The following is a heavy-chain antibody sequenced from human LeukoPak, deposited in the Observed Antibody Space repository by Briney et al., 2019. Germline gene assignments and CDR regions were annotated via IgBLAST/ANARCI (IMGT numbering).Heavy chain of an antibody. CDR1: GFTFSSYG. J-gene: IGHJ4*02. V-gene: IGHV3-30*18. Sequence: GRSLRLSCAASGFTFSSYGMHWVRQAPGKGLEWVAVISYDGSNKYYADSVKGRFTISRDNSKNTLYLQMNSLRAEDTAVYYCAKIDASSSWYSDYWGQGTLATVSS. CDR2: ISYDGSNK. CDR3: AKIDASSSWYSDY. D-gene: IGHD6-13*01.